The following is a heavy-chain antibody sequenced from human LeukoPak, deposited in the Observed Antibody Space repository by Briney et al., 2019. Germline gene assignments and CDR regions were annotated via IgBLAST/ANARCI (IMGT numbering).Heavy chain of an antibody. CDR1: GGTFSSYA. V-gene: IGHV1-8*02. CDR3: ARGVFYCSSTSCYNGYYYYYGMDV. D-gene: IGHD2-2*02. Sequence: ASVKVSCKASGGTFSSYAINWVRQATGQGLEWMGWMNPNSGNTGYAQKFQGRVTMTRNTSISTAYMELSSLRSEDTAVYYCARGVFYCSSTSCYNGYYYYYGMDVWGQGTTVTVSS. CDR2: MNPNSGNT. J-gene: IGHJ6*02.